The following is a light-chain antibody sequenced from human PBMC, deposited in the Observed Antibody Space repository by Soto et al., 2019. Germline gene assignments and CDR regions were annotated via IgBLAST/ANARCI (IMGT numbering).Light chain of an antibody. CDR2: GAS. V-gene: IGKV3-20*01. CDR3: QQYGSSPYT. Sequence: EIVLTQSPGTLSLSPGERATLSCRASQSVTSNYLAWYQQKPGQGPRLLIYGASSRATGISDTFSGSGSGTDFTLTISRLEPEDFAVYYCQQYGSSPYTFGQGTVVEIK. CDR1: QSVTSNY. J-gene: IGKJ2*01.